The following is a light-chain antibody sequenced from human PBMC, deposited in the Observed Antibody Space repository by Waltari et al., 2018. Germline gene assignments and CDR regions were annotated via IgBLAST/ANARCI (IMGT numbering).Light chain of an antibody. CDR2: LDS. J-gene: IGLJ3*02. CDR1: NIGGRS. V-gene: IGLV3-21*02. CDR3: HVWDGKTVM. Sequence: SSVLTQAPSVSVAPGQTATVTCGGDNIGGRSVNWYQQRPGRAPVLVVYLDSDRPSVIPDRFSGSKSGNAAPLAISRVEAGDEADYYCHVWDGKTVMFGGGTKLTVL.